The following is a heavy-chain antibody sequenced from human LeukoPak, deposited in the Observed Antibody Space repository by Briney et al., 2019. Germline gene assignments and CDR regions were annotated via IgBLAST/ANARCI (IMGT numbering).Heavy chain of an antibody. CDR3: ARGEYGSGSLNYYYYGMDV. J-gene: IGHJ6*02. CDR2: IYYSGST. CDR1: GGSISSGGYY. D-gene: IGHD3-10*01. Sequence: SETLSLTCTVPGGSISSGGYYWSWIRQHPGKGLEWIGYIYYSGSTYYNPSLKSRVTISVDTSKNQFPLKLSSVTAADTAVYYCARGEYGSGSLNYYYYGMDVWGQGTTVTVSS. V-gene: IGHV4-31*03.